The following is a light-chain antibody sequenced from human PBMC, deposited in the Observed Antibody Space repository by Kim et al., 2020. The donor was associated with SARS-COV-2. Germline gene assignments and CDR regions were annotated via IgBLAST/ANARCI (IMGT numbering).Light chain of an antibody. J-gene: IGLJ7*01. CDR1: SGYSNYK. V-gene: IGLV9-49*01. Sequence: CTLGSGYSNYKVDWYQQRPGKGPRFVMRVGAGGIVGSKGDGIPHRFSVLGSGLNRYLTIKNIQEEDESDYHCGADHGSGSNFVYVFGGGTQLTVL. CDR3: GADHGSGSNFVYV. CDR2: VGAGGIVG.